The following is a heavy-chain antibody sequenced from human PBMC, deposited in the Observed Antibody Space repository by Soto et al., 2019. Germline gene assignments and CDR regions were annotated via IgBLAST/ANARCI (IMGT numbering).Heavy chain of an antibody. Sequence: QLQLQESGPGLLKPSETLSLTGTVSGGSISSSSYYWGWIRQPPGKGLEWIGSIYYSRSTCYNPALKSRFTRSVDSSKNQSSVKVSSVTAADTSVYYCARPTQQLAIDYWGQGTLVTVSS. D-gene: IGHD6-13*01. V-gene: IGHV4-39*01. CDR3: ARPTQQLAIDY. CDR1: GGSISSSSYY. J-gene: IGHJ4*02. CDR2: IYYSRST.